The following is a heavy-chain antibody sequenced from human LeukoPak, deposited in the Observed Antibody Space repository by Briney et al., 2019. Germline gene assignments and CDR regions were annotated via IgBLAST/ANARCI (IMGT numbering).Heavy chain of an antibody. J-gene: IGHJ5*02. D-gene: IGHD1-26*01. Sequence: SETLSLTCTVSGGSISSYYWSWIRQPPGKGLEWIGYIYTSGSTNYSPSLKSRVTISVDTSKNQFSLKLSSVTAADTAVYYCAVSGSYYGWFDPWGQGTLVTVSS. CDR2: IYTSGST. CDR3: AVSGSYYGWFDP. V-gene: IGHV4-4*09. CDR1: GGSISSYY.